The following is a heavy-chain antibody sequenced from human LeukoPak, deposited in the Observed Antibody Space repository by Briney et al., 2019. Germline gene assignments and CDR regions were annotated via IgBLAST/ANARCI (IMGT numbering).Heavy chain of an antibody. CDR3: APTYYDFWSGYYDGWFDP. D-gene: IGHD3-3*01. V-gene: IGHV1-69*02. Sequence: GTSVKVSCKASGGTFSSYTISWVRQAPGQGLEWMGRIIPILGIANYAQKFQGRVTITADKSTSTAYTELSSLRSEDTAVYYCAPTYYDFWSGYYDGWFDPWGQGTLVTVSS. CDR1: GGTFSSYT. CDR2: IIPILGIA. J-gene: IGHJ5*02.